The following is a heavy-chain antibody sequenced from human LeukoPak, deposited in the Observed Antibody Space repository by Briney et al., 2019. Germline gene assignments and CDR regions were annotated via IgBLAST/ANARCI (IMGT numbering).Heavy chain of an antibody. D-gene: IGHD3-10*01. CDR1: GYTFTSYD. CDR2: MNPNSGNT. CDR3: ARGLPGYYYGSGSYPDY. Sequence: ASVKVSCKASGYTFTSYDINWVRQATGQGLEWMGWMNPNSGNTGYAQKFQGRVTMTRNTSISTAYMELSSLRSEDTAVYYCARGLPGYYYGSGSYPDYWGQGTLVTVSS. V-gene: IGHV1-8*01. J-gene: IGHJ4*02.